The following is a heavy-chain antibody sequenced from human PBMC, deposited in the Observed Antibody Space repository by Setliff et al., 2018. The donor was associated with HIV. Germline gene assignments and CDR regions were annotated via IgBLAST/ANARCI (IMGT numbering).Heavy chain of an antibody. D-gene: IGHD2-2*01. Sequence: SETLSLTCTVSGASISSYYWSWIRQPPGKGLEWIGYISYNGGTNYNPSLKSRVTISLDMSKNQFSLKLTSVTAADTAVYYCARGGTSSNWFDPWGQGTLVTVSS. CDR2: ISYNGGT. CDR3: ARGGTSSNWFDP. V-gene: IGHV4-59*01. CDR1: GASISSYY. J-gene: IGHJ5*02.